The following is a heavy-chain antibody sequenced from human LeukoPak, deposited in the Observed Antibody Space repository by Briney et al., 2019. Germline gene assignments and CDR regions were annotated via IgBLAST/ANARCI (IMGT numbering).Heavy chain of an antibody. CDR1: GFTFSSYS. Sequence: GGSLRLSCAASGFTFSSYSMNWVRQAPGKGLEWVSSISSSSSYIYYADSVKGRFTISSDNAKNSLYLQMNSLRAEDTAVYYCARGTTVTTGDFDYWGQGTLVTVSS. J-gene: IGHJ4*02. V-gene: IGHV3-21*01. D-gene: IGHD4-17*01. CDR3: ARGTTVTTGDFDY. CDR2: ISSSSSYI.